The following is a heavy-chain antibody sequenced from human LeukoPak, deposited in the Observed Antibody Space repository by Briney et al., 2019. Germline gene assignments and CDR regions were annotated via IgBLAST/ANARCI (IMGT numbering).Heavy chain of an antibody. V-gene: IGHV4-31*03. CDR1: GGSISSGGYY. D-gene: IGHD3-22*01. CDR3: GGSSGYWPHYYGMDV. J-gene: IGHJ6*02. Sequence: SETLSLTCTVSGGSISSGGYYWSWIRQHPGKGLEWIGYIYYSGSTYYNPSLKSRVTISVDTSKNQFSLKLSSVTAADTAVYYCGGSSGYWPHYYGMDVWGQGTTVTVSS. CDR2: IYYSGST.